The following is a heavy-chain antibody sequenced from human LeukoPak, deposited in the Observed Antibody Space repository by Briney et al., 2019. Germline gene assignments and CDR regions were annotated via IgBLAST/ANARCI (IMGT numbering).Heavy chain of an antibody. J-gene: IGHJ6*02. CDR2: ISSSSSYI. V-gene: IGHV3-21*01. D-gene: IGHD5-12*01. CDR1: GFTFSSYS. CDR3: AREVATQNYYYYGMDV. Sequence: GGSLRLSCAASGFTFSSYSMNWVRQAPGKGLEWVSSISSSSSYIYYADSVKGRFTISRDNAKNSLYLQMNSLRAEDTAVYYCAREVATQNYYYYGMDVWGQGTTVTVSS.